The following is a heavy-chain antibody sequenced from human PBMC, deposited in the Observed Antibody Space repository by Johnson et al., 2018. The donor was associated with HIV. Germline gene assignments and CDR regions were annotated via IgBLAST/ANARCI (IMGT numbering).Heavy chain of an antibody. V-gene: IGHV3-11*01. CDR3: TTDGLRTIDAFDI. Sequence: QVQLVESGGGLVKPGGSLRLSCAASGFTFSDYYMSWIRQAPGKGLEWVSYISSGAGTIYYADSVRGRFTISRDNAKNSLYLQMNSLRAEDTAVYYCTTDGLRTIDAFDIWGQGTMVTVSS. CDR2: ISSGAGTI. CDR1: GFTFSDYY. J-gene: IGHJ3*02. D-gene: IGHD5-12*01.